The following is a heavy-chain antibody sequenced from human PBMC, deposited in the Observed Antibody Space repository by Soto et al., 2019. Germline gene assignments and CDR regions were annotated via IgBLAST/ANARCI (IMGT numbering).Heavy chain of an antibody. V-gene: IGHV3-23*01. CDR2: ISGSGGTT. CDR1: GFTFNNYA. D-gene: IGHD6-19*01. Sequence: GGSLRLSCAASGFTFNNYAMSWVRQAPGKGLEWVSAISGSGGTTYYADSVKGRFTISRDNSKNTLYLQMNSLRAEDTAVYYCARHIAVAGYYFDFWGQGTLVTVSS. CDR3: ARHIAVAGYYFDF. J-gene: IGHJ4*02.